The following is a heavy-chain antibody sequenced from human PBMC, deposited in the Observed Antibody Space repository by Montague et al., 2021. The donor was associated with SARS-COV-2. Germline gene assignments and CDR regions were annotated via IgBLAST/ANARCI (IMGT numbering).Heavy chain of an antibody. CDR3: AGGKRDFPIVVLGASTRTYFDS. CDR1: GGSFRNYY. J-gene: IGHJ4*01. D-gene: IGHD2-15*01. CDR2: VDQSGNT. V-gene: IGHV4-34*01. Sequence: SETLSLTCAVSGGSFRNYYWSWIRQSPGKGLEWIGDVDQSGNTNYNPSLKSRVTISADISKNQFSVKLASATAADTGIYYCAGGKRDFPIVVLGASTRTYFDSWGQGTPVTVSS.